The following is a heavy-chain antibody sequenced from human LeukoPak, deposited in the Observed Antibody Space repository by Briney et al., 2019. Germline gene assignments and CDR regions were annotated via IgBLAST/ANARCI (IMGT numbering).Heavy chain of an antibody. CDR1: GFTFSRYS. CDR2: IRTSSGGI. V-gene: IGHV3-48*04. J-gene: IGHJ4*02. CDR3: ATGSGHYYGSGSYPGN. Sequence: GGSLRLSCAASGFTFSRYSVNWVRQAPGKGLEWVAYIRTSSGGIYYADSVKGRFTISRDNAKNSLYLQMNSLRAEDTAVYYCATGSGHYYGSGSYPGNWGQGTLVTVSS. D-gene: IGHD3-10*01.